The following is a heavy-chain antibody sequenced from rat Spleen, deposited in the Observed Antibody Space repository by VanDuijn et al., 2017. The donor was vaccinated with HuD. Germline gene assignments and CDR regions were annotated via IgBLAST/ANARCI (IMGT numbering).Heavy chain of an antibody. D-gene: IGHD3-1*01. J-gene: IGHJ2*01. V-gene: IGHV2-63*01. CDR2: MRYNGDT. CDR3: TIHPRY. Sequence: QVHLKESGPGRVQPSQTLSLTCTVSGFSLSSYGVLWVRQPPGKGLEWMGRMRYNGDTSYNSALKSRLSISRDTSKNQVFLKMNSLQTDDTGTYYCTIHPRYWGQGLMVTVSS. CDR1: GFSLSSYG.